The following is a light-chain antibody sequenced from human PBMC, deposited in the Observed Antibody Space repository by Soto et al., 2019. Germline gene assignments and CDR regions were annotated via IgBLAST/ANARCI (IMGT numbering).Light chain of an antibody. J-gene: IGKJ1*01. V-gene: IGKV3-20*01. CDR3: QQYGSSGT. CDR1: QSVSNNY. Sequence: IGLSQSPVTLSLSQGERATLSCRASQSVSNNYLAWYQQKPGQAPRLLIYGASNRATGIPDRFSGSGSGTDFTLTISRLEPEDFAVYYCQQYGSSGTFGQGTKVDI. CDR2: GAS.